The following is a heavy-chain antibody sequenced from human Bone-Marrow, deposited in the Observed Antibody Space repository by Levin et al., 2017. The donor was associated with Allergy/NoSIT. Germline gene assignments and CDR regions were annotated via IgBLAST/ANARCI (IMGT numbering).Heavy chain of an antibody. J-gene: IGHJ5*02. CDR3: AATPTASSSGWALYT. CDR2: IYSGGST. D-gene: IGHD6-19*01. Sequence: LSLTCAASGSSVSDNYVYWVRQAPAKGLEWVSIIYSGGSTDYADSVKGRFTISRDDAKNIVYLQMNTLRVDDTATYYCAATPTASSSGWALYTWGQGTLVSVSS. V-gene: IGHV3-53*01. CDR1: GSSVSDNY.